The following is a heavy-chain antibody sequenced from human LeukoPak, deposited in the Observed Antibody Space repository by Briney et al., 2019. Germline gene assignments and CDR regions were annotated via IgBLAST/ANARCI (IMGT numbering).Heavy chain of an antibody. Sequence: GGSLRLSCAASGFTFSSYAMSWVRQAPGKGLEWVANIKQDGSEKYYVDSVKGRFTISRDNAKNSLYLQMNSLRAEDTAVYYCARDLGDYGDLFDYWGQGTLVTVSS. CDR1: GFTFSSYA. CDR2: IKQDGSEK. D-gene: IGHD4-17*01. J-gene: IGHJ4*02. V-gene: IGHV3-7*01. CDR3: ARDLGDYGDLFDY.